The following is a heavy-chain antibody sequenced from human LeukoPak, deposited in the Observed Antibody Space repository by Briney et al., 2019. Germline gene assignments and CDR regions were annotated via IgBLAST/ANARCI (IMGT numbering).Heavy chain of an antibody. D-gene: IGHD1-1*01. CDR1: GFSFSRYW. J-gene: IGHJ5*02. V-gene: IGHV3-21*01. Sequence: PGESLRLSCAASGFSFSRYWMSWVGQAPGKGLEWVSSISSSSSYIYYADSVKGRFTISRDNAKNSLYLQMNSLRAEDTAVYYCARDRWVQLERRRGFDPWGQGTLVTVSS. CDR3: ARDRWVQLERRRGFDP. CDR2: ISSSSSYI.